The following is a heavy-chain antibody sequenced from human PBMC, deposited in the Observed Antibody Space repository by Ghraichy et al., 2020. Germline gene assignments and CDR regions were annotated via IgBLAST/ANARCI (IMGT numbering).Heavy chain of an antibody. J-gene: IGHJ6*03. CDR2: ISLNGGIT. V-gene: IGHV3-48*02. D-gene: IGHD2-21*02. Sequence: GGSLRLSCAASGFTFSQYTMNWVRQAPGKGLEWLSYISLNGGITYYADSVKGRFTISRDNAKNSLYPQLTNLRDEDTAVYYCARMVTNTLNDIYYYRDVWGKGTPVTVSS. CDR3: ARMVTNTLNDIYYYRDV. CDR1: GFTFSQYT.